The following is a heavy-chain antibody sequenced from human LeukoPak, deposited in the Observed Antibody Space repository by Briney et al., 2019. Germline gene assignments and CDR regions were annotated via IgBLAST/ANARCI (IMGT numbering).Heavy chain of an antibody. Sequence: SQTLSLTCAISGDSFSSNGADCNWIRQSPSRGLEWLGRTYYRSKWYNDYAVSVKSRINIKPDTSKNQFSLQLNSATPEDTAVYYCARDQAGLDYWGQGTLVTVSS. CDR2: TYYRSKWYN. D-gene: IGHD6-13*01. CDR1: GDSFSSNGAD. J-gene: IGHJ4*02. CDR3: ARDQAGLDY. V-gene: IGHV6-1*01.